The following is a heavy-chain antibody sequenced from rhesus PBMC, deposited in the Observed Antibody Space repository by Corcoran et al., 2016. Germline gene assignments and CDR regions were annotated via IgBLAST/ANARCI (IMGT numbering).Heavy chain of an antibody. J-gene: IGHJ4*01. CDR1: GGSLSGGYD. D-gene: IGHD1-44*02. Sequence: QVQLQESGPGLVKPSETLSLTCAVSGGSLSGGYDWRWIRQPPGKGLEWIGYIYGSSGSTNYNPSLKNRVTISKDTSKNQFSLKLSSVTAADTAVYYCARESGEGYWGQGVLVTVSS. CDR3: ARESGEGY. V-gene: IGHV4-76*01. CDR2: IYGSSGST.